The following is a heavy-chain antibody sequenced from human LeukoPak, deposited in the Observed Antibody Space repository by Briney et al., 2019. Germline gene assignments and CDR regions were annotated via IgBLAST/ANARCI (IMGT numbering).Heavy chain of an antibody. CDR2: INPNSGGT. D-gene: IGHD6-13*01. CDR1: GGTFSSYA. V-gene: IGHV1-2*06. Sequence: GASVKVSCKASGGTFSSYAISWVRQAPGQGLEWMGRINPNSGGTNYAQKFQGRVTMTRDTSISTAYMELSRLRSDDTAVYYCARDSSSWSEYGAFDIWGQGTMVTVSS. J-gene: IGHJ3*02. CDR3: ARDSSSWSEYGAFDI.